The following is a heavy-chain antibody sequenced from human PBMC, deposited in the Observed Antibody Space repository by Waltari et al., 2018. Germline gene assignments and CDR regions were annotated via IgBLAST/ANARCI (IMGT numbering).Heavy chain of an antibody. CDR2: IYFSGTT. D-gene: IGHD3-22*01. CDR3: ARVFYYDDNGYYVGAFDI. J-gene: IGHJ3*02. CDR1: GDSIARGDSH. V-gene: IGHV4-30-4*08. Sequence: VQLQESGPGLVKPSQTLSLTCTLSGDSIARGDSHWPWSHPPPGKVLGWIAYIYFSGTTYYTPSLKSRATISVDTSNNQFSLKLRSVTAADTAVYYCARVFYYDDNGYYVGAFDIWGQGTMVTVSS.